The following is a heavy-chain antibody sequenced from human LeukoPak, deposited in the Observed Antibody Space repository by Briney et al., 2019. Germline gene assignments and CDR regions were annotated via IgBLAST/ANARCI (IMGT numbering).Heavy chain of an antibody. V-gene: IGHV3-23*01. J-gene: IGHJ5*02. CDR2: IIGSSGST. CDR3: VRDADGGNSWFDT. CDR1: GFIFTNYA. D-gene: IGHD4-23*01. Sequence: GGSLRLSCAVSGFIFTNYAMSWVRQAPGKGLEWVSVIIGSSGSTFYADSVKGRFTISRDNAKNSLYLQMNSLRAEDTALYYCVRDADGGNSWFDTWGQGTLVTVSS.